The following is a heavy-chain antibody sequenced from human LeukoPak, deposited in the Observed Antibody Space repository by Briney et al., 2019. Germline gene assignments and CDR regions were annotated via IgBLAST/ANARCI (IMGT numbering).Heavy chain of an antibody. CDR1: GYSFTSYW. J-gene: IGHJ4*02. V-gene: IGHV5-51*01. CDR2: IYPGDSDT. Sequence: GESLQISCKGSGYSFTSYWIGWVRQMPGKGLEWMGIIYPGDSDTRYSPSFQGQVTISADKSISTAYLQWSSLKASDTAMYYCATGTKSIAVAYYFDYWGQGTLVTVSS. CDR3: ATGTKSIAVAYYFDY. D-gene: IGHD6-19*01.